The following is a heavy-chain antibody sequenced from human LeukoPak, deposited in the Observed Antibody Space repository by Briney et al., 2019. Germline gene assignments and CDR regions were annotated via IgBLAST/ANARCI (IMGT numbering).Heavy chain of an antibody. CDR1: GASIRSYY. CDR2: IYYSANT. V-gene: IGHV4-59*08. Sequence: PSETLSLTCTVSGASIRSYYWSWIRQPPGKGLEWIAYIYYSANTKYNPSFNSRVTISVDTSKNQFSLKLSSVTAADTAVYYCARHSLLGGDYDYWGQGTLVTVSS. D-gene: IGHD4-17*01. J-gene: IGHJ4*02. CDR3: ARHSLLGGDYDY.